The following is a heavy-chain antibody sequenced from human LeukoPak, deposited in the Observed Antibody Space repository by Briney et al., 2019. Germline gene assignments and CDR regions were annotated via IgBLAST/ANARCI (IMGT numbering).Heavy chain of an antibody. Sequence: PSETLSLTCTVSGGSISSISYYWGWIRQPPGKGLEWIMSMYYSGSTYTNPSFRSRFTISEDTSKNQFYMKLTAVTAAATDVYNFASATRAARHFECWGQGTLVTVSS. CDR2: MYYSGST. CDR1: GGSISSISYY. CDR3: ASATRAARHFEC. V-gene: IGHV4-39*07. J-gene: IGHJ4*02. D-gene: IGHD6-6*01.